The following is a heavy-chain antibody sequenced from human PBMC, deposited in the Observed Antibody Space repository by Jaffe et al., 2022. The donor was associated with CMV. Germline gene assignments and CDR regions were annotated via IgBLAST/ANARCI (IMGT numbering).Heavy chain of an antibody. J-gene: IGHJ4*02. CDR2: IYSSGST. D-gene: IGHD4-4*01. Sequence: EVQLVETGGGLIQPGGSLRLSCAASGFTVSSKYMSWVRQAPGKGLEWVSIIYSSGSTYYADSVQGRFTISRDNSKNTLYLQMNGLRADDTAVYYCAREADLGYSHFDYWGQGTLVTVSS. CDR3: AREADLGYSHFDY. CDR1: GFTVSSKY. V-gene: IGHV3-53*02.